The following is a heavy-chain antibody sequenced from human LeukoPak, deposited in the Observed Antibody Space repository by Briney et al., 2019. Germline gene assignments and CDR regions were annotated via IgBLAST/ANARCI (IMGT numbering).Heavy chain of an antibody. Sequence: GGSLRLSCAASGFTFSSYGMHWVRQAPGKGLEWVAVIWYDGSNKYYEDSVKGRFTISRDNSKNTLYLQMNSVRAEDTAVYYCARASGDYVFDYWGQGTLVTVSS. CDR2: IWYDGSNK. V-gene: IGHV3-33*01. CDR1: GFTFSSYG. D-gene: IGHD4-17*01. CDR3: ARASGDYVFDY. J-gene: IGHJ4*02.